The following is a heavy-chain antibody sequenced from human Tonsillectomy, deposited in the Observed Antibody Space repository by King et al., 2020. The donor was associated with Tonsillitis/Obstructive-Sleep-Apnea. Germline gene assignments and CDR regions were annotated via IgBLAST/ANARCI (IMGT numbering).Heavy chain of an antibody. J-gene: IGHJ3*02. CDR2: IIPTFGSA. CDR3: AREAREYGGYASRTADAFDS. V-gene: IGHV1-69*05. Sequence: QLVQSGAEVKKPGSSVKVSCKASGCTFSSYPIRWVRQAPGQGLEWMGWIIPTFGSANYAQKFQGRVTITTYESTRTAYMELGSLRSEDTAGYYFAREAREYGGYASRTADAFDSWGQGTMVTVSS. D-gene: IGHD5-12*01. CDR1: GCTFSSYP.